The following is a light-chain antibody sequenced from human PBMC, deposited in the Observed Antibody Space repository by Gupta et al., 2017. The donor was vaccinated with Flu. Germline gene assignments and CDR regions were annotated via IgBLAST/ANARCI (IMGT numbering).Light chain of an antibody. CDR1: QSVMSNY. Sequence: EIVLTQSPGTLSLSPGERATLSCRASQSVMSNYLAWYQKKPGQAPRLLIYAASSRATGIPDRFSCSGSARDFTLTISRLEPEDFAVYYCQQYGSTPLTFGGGTKVEIK. CDR2: AAS. J-gene: IGKJ4*01. V-gene: IGKV3-20*01. CDR3: QQYGSTPLT.